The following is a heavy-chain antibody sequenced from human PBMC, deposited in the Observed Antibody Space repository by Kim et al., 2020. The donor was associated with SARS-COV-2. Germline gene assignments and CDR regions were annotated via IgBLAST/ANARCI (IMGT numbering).Heavy chain of an antibody. D-gene: IGHD3-9*01. Sequence: GGSLRLSCAASGFTFGDYGMSWVRQAPGKGLEWVSGINWNGGSTGYADSVKGRFTISRDNAKNSLYLQMNSLRAEDTALYYCARGGYFDWLSPFDYWGQGTLVTVSS. CDR3: ARGGYFDWLSPFDY. J-gene: IGHJ4*02. CDR1: GFTFGDYG. CDR2: INWNGGST. V-gene: IGHV3-20*04.